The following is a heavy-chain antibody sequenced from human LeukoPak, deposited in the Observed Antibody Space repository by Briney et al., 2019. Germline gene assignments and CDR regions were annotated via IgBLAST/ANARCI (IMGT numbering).Heavy chain of an antibody. CDR2: IYYSGST. D-gene: IGHD3-3*01. J-gene: IGHJ4*02. Sequence: PSETLSLTCTVSGGSISSYYWSWIRQPPGKGLEWIGYIYYSGSTNYNPSLKSRVTISVDTSKNQFSLKLSSVTAADTAVYYCARSDFWSGYYQFDYWGQGTLVTVSS. CDR3: ARSDFWSGYYQFDY. CDR1: GGSISSYY. V-gene: IGHV4-59*01.